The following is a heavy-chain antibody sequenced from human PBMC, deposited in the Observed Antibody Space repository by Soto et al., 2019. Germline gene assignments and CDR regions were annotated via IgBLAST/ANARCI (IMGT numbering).Heavy chain of an antibody. J-gene: IGHJ4*02. Sequence: GGSLRLSCAASGFTFSSYAMSWVRQAPGKGLEWVSAISGSGGSTYYADSVKGRFTISRDNSKNTLYLKMNSLGAEDTAVYYCAKENYYDSSGYPYWGQGTLVTVSS. CDR2: ISGSGGST. V-gene: IGHV3-23*01. CDR3: AKENYYDSSGYPY. D-gene: IGHD3-22*01. CDR1: GFTFSSYA.